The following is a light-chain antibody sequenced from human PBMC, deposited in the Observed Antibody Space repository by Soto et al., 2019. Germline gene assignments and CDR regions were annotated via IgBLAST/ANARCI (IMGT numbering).Light chain of an antibody. V-gene: IGKV3-15*01. CDR1: QTISTK. Sequence: EIVLTQSPATLSVSPGERASLSCRASQTISTKLVWYQQKPGQAPRLLIYGASTRDTGIPDRFSGSGSGTEFTLTISSLQSEDFAIYYCQQYSNWPPITFGQGTRLEIK. CDR3: QQYSNWPPIT. J-gene: IGKJ5*01. CDR2: GAS.